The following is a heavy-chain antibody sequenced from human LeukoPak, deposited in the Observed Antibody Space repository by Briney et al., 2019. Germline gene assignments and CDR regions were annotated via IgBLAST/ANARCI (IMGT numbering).Heavy chain of an antibody. V-gene: IGHV3-48*01. CDR2: ISSASNTI. D-gene: IGHD3-10*01. CDR3: ARDGWFGDYNWFDP. CDR1: GFTFSSYS. Sequence: GESLRLSCATSGFTFSSYSMNWVRQAPGKGLEWVSYISSASNTIYYADSVKGRFTISRDNAKNSLYLQMNSLRAEDTAMYYCARDGWFGDYNWFDPWGQGTLVTVSS. J-gene: IGHJ5*02.